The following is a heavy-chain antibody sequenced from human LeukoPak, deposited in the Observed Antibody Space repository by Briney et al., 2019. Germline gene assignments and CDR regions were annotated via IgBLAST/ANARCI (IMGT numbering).Heavy chain of an antibody. CDR2: ISSNGGST. D-gene: IGHD4-17*01. CDR3: ARGTTVTTRWFDP. CDR1: GFTFSSYA. Sequence: VQPGGSLRLSCAASGFTFSSYAMHWVRQAPGKGLEYVSAISSNGGSTYYANSVKGRFTISRDNSKNTLYLQMGSLRAEYMAVYYCARGTTVTTRWFDPWGQGTLVTVSS. V-gene: IGHV3-64*01. J-gene: IGHJ5*02.